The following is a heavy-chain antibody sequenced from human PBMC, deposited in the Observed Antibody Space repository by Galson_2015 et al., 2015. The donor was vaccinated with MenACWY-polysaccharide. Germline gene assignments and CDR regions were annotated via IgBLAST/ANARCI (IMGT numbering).Heavy chain of an antibody. Sequence: SLRLSCAASGFTFSSYGMHWVRQAPGKGLEWVGVISFDGSKKYYGDSVKGRFTISRDNSKNTLYLQMNSLRTEDTALYYCAKDVRVEAADLERWGQGTMVTVSS. CDR1: GFTFSSYG. D-gene: IGHD6-13*01. V-gene: IGHV3-30*18. CDR3: AKDVRVEAADLER. J-gene: IGHJ3*01. CDR2: ISFDGSKK.